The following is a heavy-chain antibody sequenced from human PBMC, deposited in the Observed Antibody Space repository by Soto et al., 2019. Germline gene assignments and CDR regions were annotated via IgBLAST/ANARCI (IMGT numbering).Heavy chain of an antibody. V-gene: IGHV3-48*02. CDR2: ISSSSSPI. Sequence: EVQLVESGGGLVQPGGSLRLSCAASGFTFSSYSMNWVRQAPGKGLEWVSYISSSSSPIYYADSVKGRFTISRDNAKNSLDLQMNSLRDEDTAVYYCARDEGFAVGYWGQGTLVTVSS. CDR1: GFTFSSYS. CDR3: ARDEGFAVGY. D-gene: IGHD1-26*01. J-gene: IGHJ4*02.